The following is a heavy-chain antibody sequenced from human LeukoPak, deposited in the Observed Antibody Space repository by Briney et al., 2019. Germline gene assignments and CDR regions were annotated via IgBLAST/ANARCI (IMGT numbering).Heavy chain of an antibody. CDR1: GFTFSTYW. CDR3: LRDRDGYYLGWFDS. J-gene: IGHJ5*01. CDR2: INSDGSST. V-gene: IGHV3-74*01. D-gene: IGHD5-24*01. Sequence: GGSLRLSCAASGFTFSTYWMHWVRQAPGKGLVWVSRINSDGSSTSYADPVKGRFTISRDNAKNTLYLQMNSLRAEDTAVYYCLRDRDGYYLGWFDSWGQGTLVTVSS.